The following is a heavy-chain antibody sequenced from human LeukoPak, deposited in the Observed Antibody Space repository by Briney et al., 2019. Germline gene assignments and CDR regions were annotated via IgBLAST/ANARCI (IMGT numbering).Heavy chain of an antibody. CDR1: GGSFSAYY. D-gene: IGHD3-22*01. V-gene: IGHV4-34*01. Sequence: SETLSLNCAVYGGSFSAYYWSWVRQPPGKGLEWIGEINHSGSTNYNPSLKSRVTMSVDTSKNQFSLKLSSVTAADAAVYYCARDRAKDYYDSSGYYLDAFDIWGQGTMVTVSS. CDR2: INHSGST. J-gene: IGHJ3*02. CDR3: ARDRAKDYYDSSGYYLDAFDI.